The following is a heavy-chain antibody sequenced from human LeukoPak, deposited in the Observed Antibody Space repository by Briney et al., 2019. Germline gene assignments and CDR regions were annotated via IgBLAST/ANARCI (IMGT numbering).Heavy chain of an antibody. J-gene: IGHJ3*01. V-gene: IGHV1-2*02. CDR1: GYTFTGYY. CDR3: ATDFDKARFYDFWSGPS. Sequence: GASVKVSCKASGYTFTGYYMHWVRQAPGQGLEWMGWINPNSGGTNYAQKFQGRVTMTRDTSISTAYMELSSLRSEDTAVYYCATDFDKARFYDFWSGPSWGQGTMVTVSS. CDR2: INPNSGGT. D-gene: IGHD3-3*01.